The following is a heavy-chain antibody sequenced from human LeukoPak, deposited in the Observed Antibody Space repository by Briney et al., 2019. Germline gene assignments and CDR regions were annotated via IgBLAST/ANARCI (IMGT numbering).Heavy chain of an antibody. J-gene: IGHJ4*02. Sequence: GGSLRLSWVTAGFTFSTYAMTWVRQAPGKWPEWVASISNSVGTTDYSASVKGRFTVSRDNSKSTLYLQMDSLRVEDTAVYYRPSQTFRGRERSYSDSWGQGTLVTVSS. CDR1: GFTFSTYA. D-gene: IGHD1-26*01. CDR2: ISNSVGTT. CDR3: PSQTFRGRERSYSDS. V-gene: IGHV3-23*01.